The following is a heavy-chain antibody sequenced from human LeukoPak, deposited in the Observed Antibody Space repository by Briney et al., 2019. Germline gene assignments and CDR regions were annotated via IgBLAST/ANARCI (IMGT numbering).Heavy chain of an antibody. J-gene: IGHJ4*02. D-gene: IGHD5-12*01. CDR2: IDPSDSYT. Sequence: GESLKISCKGSGYSFTSQWISWVRQMPGKGLEWMGRIDPSDSYTNFSPSLQGHVTISADKSISTAYLQWSSLKASDTAMYYCARLIYSGDDRNYFDYWGQGTLVTVSS. CDR3: ARLIYSGDDRNYFDY. CDR1: GYSFTSQW. V-gene: IGHV5-10-1*01.